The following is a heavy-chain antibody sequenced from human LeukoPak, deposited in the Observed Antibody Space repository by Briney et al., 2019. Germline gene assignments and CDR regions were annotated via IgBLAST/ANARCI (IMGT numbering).Heavy chain of an antibody. CDR1: GGSFSGYY. CDR3: ARGRVTLDY. D-gene: IGHD4-11*01. V-gene: IGHV4-34*01. Sequence: SETLSLTCAVYGGSFSGYYWSWIRQPPGKGLEWIGEINHSGSTNYNPSLKSRVTISVDTSKSQFSLKLSSVTAADTAVYYCARGRVTLDYWGQGTLVTVSS. J-gene: IGHJ4*02. CDR2: INHSGST.